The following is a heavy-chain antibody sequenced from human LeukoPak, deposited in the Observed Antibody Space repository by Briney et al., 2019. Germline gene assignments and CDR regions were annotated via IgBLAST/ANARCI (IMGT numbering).Heavy chain of an antibody. J-gene: IGHJ3*02. CDR3: AREGKKQWLVQEVGAFDI. CDR1: GFTFSSYG. D-gene: IGHD6-19*01. CDR2: IWYDGSNK. Sequence: GRSLRLSCAASGFTFSSYGMHWVRQAPGKGLEWVAVIWYDGSNKYYADSVKGRFTISRDNSKNTLYLQMNSLRAEDTAVYYCAREGKKQWLVQEVGAFDIWGQGTMVTVSS. V-gene: IGHV3-33*01.